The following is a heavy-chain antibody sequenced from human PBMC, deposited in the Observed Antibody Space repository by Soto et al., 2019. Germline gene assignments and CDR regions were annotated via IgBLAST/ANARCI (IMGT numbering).Heavy chain of an antibody. D-gene: IGHD3-22*01. CDR2: LYYGDT. J-gene: IGHJ6*02. V-gene: IGHV4-61*01. CDR1: GVSLSNRTHY. CDR3: VRELGIAARPDDKYYYDALDV. Sequence: LSLASGVSGVSLSNRTHYRTWIPQPPGMELERIGFLYYGDTDDNPTLSSRLTIYLDTSKDQISLNLSYVTASDTAVYDCVRELGIAARPDDKYYYDALDVWGQGTTVTVSS.